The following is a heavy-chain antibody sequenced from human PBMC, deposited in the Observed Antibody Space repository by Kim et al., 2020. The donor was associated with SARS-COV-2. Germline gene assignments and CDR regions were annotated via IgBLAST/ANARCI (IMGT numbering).Heavy chain of an antibody. J-gene: IGHJ6*03. CDR1: GYTFTSYG. Sequence: ASVKVSCKASGYTFTSYGISWVRQAPGQGLEWMGWISAYNGNTNYAQKLQGRVTMTTDTSTSTAYMELRSLRSDDTAVYYCARNGIYDFWSGSQYYYYMDVWGKGTTVTVSS. CDR3: ARNGIYDFWSGSQYYYYMDV. V-gene: IGHV1-18*01. D-gene: IGHD3-3*01. CDR2: ISAYNGNT.